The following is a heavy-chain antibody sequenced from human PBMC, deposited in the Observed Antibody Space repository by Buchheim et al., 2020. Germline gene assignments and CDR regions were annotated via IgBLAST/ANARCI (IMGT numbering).Heavy chain of an antibody. CDR2: INPSGGST. J-gene: IGHJ4*02. D-gene: IGHD2-21*02. Sequence: QVQLVQSGAEVKKPGASVKVSCKASGYTFTSYYMHWVRQAPGQGLEWMGIINPSGGSTSYAQKFQGRVTMTRDTSTSTVYLELSSLRSEDTAVYYCARAGPWVVVTAKGLGPFGYWGQGTL. V-gene: IGHV1-46*03. CDR3: ARAGPWVVVTAKGLGPFGY. CDR1: GYTFTSYY.